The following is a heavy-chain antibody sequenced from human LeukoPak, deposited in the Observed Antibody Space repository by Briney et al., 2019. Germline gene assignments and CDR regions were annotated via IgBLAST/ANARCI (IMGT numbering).Heavy chain of an antibody. CDR1: GFTFTYYW. J-gene: IGHJ4*02. CDR2: INEDGSDK. D-gene: IGHD6-13*01. CDR3: ARDFWYAFDY. V-gene: IGHV3-7*01. Sequence: GGSLRLSCAASGFTFTYYWMTWVRQAPGKGLEWVANINEDGSDKQYVDSGKGRFTISRDNAKNSLYLQMNSLRDEDTAVYYCARDFWYAFDYWGQGTLVTVSS.